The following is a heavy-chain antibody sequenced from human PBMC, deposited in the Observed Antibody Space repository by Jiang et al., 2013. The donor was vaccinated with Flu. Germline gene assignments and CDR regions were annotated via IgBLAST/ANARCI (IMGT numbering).Heavy chain of an antibody. Sequence: QSGSELKKPGASVKVSCKASGYSFTTYAIHWVRQAPGQGLEWMGWINTNTGNPTYAQGFTGRFVLSLDTSVSTAYLQISSLKAEDTAVYYCARDLGVTRYYFDYWGQGTLVTVSS. CDR1: GYSFTTYA. CDR3: ARDLGVTRYYFDY. V-gene: IGHV7-4-1*02. CDR2: INTNTGNP. D-gene: IGHD4-17*01. J-gene: IGHJ4*02.